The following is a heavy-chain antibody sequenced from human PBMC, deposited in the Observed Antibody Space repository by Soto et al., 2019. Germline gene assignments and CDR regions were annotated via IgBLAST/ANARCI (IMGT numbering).Heavy chain of an antibody. Sequence: SETLSLTYTVSGGSISSYYWNWIRQPPGKGLEWIGYIYYSGYTNYNPSLKSRVTMSVDTSKNQFSLKLYSVTAADTAVYYCARDLSGSSYYWFDSWGQGTLVTVSS. J-gene: IGHJ5*01. CDR3: ARDLSGSSYYWFDS. CDR1: GGSISSYY. CDR2: IYYSGYT. V-gene: IGHV4-59*01. D-gene: IGHD1-26*01.